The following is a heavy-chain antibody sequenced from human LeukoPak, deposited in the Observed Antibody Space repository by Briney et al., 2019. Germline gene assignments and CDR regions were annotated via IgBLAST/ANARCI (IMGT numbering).Heavy chain of an antibody. V-gene: IGHV3-23*01. Sequence: GGSLRLSCAASGFTFSSYAMSWVRQAPGKGLEWVSAISGSGGSTYYADSVKGRFTISRDNSKNTLYLQMNSLGAGDTAVYYCAKDNDYDSSGYTYWGQGTLVTVSS. D-gene: IGHD3-22*01. CDR3: AKDNDYDSSGYTY. CDR2: ISGSGGST. J-gene: IGHJ4*02. CDR1: GFTFSSYA.